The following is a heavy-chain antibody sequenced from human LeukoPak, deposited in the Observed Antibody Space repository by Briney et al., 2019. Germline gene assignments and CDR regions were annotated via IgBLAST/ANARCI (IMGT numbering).Heavy chain of an antibody. J-gene: IGHJ1*01. CDR2: LSNSGST. CDR3: ARATETFSWFLQH. Sequence: SETLSLTCSVSGGSIGSYYWSWIRQPPGKGLEWIGHLSNSGSTNYNPSLKSRVTISVDTSKNQFSLKLNSVTAADTAVYYCARATETFSWFLQHWGQGTLVTVSS. D-gene: IGHD6-13*01. V-gene: IGHV4-59*01. CDR1: GGSIGSYY.